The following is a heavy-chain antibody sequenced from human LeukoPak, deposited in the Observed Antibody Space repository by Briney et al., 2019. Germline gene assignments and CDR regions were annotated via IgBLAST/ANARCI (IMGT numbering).Heavy chain of an antibody. CDR2: MNPNSGNT. V-gene: IGHV1-8*01. J-gene: IGHJ4*02. CDR3: ARELRGLQSPVVPAILFDY. CDR1: GYTFTSYD. D-gene: IGHD3-16*01. Sequence: GASVKVSCKASGYTFTSYDINWVRQATGQGLEWMGWMNPNSGNTGYAQKFQGRVTMTRNTSISTAYMELRSLRSDDTAVYYCARELRGLQSPVVPAILFDYWGQGTLVTVSS.